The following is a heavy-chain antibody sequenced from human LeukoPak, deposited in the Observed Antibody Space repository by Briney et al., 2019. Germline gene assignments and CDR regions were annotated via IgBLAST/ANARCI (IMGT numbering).Heavy chain of an antibody. CDR1: GGSISSSSYY. V-gene: IGHV4-39*01. Sequence: KPSETLSLTCTVSGGSISSSSYYWGWIRQPPGKGLERIGSIYYSGSTYYNPSLKSRVTISVDTSKNQFSLKLSSVTAADTAVYYCARLKAVAGINWGQGTLVTVSS. J-gene: IGHJ4*02. CDR3: ARLKAVAGIN. CDR2: IYYSGST. D-gene: IGHD6-19*01.